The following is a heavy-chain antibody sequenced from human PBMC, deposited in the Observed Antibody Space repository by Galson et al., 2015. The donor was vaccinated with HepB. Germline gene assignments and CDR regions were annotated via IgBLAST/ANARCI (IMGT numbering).Heavy chain of an antibody. Sequence: SLRLSCAASGFTFSSYGMHWVRQAPGKGLEWMAVISYDGSNKYYADSVKGRFTISRDNSKNTLYLQMNSLRAEDTAVYYCAKEVPNIVVVPAGDYYYYMDVWGKGTTVTASS. CDR1: GFTFSSYG. V-gene: IGHV3-30*18. J-gene: IGHJ6*03. D-gene: IGHD2-2*01. CDR3: AKEVPNIVVVPAGDYYYYMDV. CDR2: ISYDGSNK.